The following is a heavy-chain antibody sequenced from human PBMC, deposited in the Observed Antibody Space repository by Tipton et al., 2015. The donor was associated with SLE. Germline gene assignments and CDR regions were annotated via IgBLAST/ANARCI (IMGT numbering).Heavy chain of an antibody. Sequence: VKPSETLSLTCTVSGGSISSYYWSWIRQPPGKGLEWIGYIYYSGSTNYNPSLKSRVTISVDTSKNQFSLKLSSVTAADTAVYYCARWAGPTVNFDYWGQGTLVTVSS. CDR3: ARWAGPTVNFDY. CDR2: IYYSGST. D-gene: IGHD4-11*01. J-gene: IGHJ4*02. V-gene: IGHV4-59*01. CDR1: GGSISSYY.